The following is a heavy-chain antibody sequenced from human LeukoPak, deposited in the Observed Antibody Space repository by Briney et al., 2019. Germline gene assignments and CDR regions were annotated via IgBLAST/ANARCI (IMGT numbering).Heavy chain of an antibody. V-gene: IGHV3-21*01. J-gene: IGHJ6*02. D-gene: IGHD4-17*01. CDR1: GFTFSSYS. CDR3: ARDEVTTYYYYGMDV. CDR2: ISSSSSYI. Sequence: TGGSLRLSCAASGFTFSSYSMTWVRQAPGKGLEWVSSISSSSSYIYYADSVKGRFTIPRDNAKNSLYLQMNSLRAEDTAVYYCARDEVTTYYYYGMDVWGQGTTVTVSS.